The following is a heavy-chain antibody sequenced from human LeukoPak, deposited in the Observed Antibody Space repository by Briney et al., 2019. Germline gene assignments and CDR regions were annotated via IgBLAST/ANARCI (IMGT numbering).Heavy chain of an antibody. D-gene: IGHD4-11*01. CDR3: ARDIPSKSLNY. Sequence: GASVKVSCKASGYTFTSYGIRWVRQAPGQGLEWMGWINPNSGGTNYAQKFQGRVTMTRDTSISTAYMELSRLRSDDTAVYYCARDIPSKSLNYWGQGTLVTVSS. V-gene: IGHV1-2*02. CDR1: GYTFTSYG. CDR2: INPNSGGT. J-gene: IGHJ4*02.